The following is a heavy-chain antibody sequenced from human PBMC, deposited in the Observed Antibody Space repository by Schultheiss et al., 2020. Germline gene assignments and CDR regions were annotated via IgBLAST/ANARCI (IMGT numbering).Heavy chain of an antibody. CDR2: IYHSGST. V-gene: IGHV4-38-2*01. J-gene: IGHJ4*02. CDR1: GYSISSGYY. Sequence: SETLSLTCAVSGYSISSGYYWAWIRQPPGKGLEWIGSIYHSGSTFYKPSLQSRVTISVDTSKNQFSLKLTSVTAADTAVYYCAASTTYFYDSSGYSVFDYWGQGTLVTVSS. D-gene: IGHD3-22*01. CDR3: AASTTYFYDSSGYSVFDY.